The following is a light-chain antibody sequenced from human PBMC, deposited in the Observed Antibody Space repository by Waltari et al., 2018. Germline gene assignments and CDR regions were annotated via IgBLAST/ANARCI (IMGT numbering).Light chain of an antibody. CDR1: SSHIGKSY. CDR2: DNN. V-gene: IGLV1-51*01. J-gene: IGLJ6*01. CDR3: GTWDNSLSVV. Sequence: QSVLTQPPSVSAAPGQKVSISCSGSSSHIGKSYVSWYQQVPGTAPKLLIHDNNKRPSGIPDRFSGSKSGTSATLVITGLQTGDEADYFCGTWDNSLSVVFGSGTKVTVL.